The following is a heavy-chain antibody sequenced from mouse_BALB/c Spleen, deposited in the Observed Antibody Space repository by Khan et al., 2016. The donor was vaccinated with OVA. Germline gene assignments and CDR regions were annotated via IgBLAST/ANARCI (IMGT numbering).Heavy chain of an antibody. CDR1: GYTFTSDT. J-gene: IGHJ4*01. CDR3: ARRTTEYALDY. V-gene: IGHV1-4*01. D-gene: IGHD2-14*01. CDR2: INPRSDYT. Sequence: VQLQQSGAELARPGASVKMSCKASGYTFTSDTMHWVKQRPGPGLEWIGYINPRSDYTQYNQKFNDKATLTADISSSTAYMQLSSLTSEDSAFYYGARRTTEYALDYWGQGTSFTVSS.